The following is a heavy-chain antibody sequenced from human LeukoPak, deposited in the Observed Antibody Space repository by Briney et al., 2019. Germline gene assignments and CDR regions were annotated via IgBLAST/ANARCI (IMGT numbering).Heavy chain of an antibody. CDR3: AKDLSNWNDVTTPDY. CDR1: GFTFSGYG. V-gene: IGHV3-30*18. Sequence: PGRSLRLSCAASGFTFSGYGMHWVRQAPGKGLEWVAFISFDGSNKYYGDSVKGRFTVSRDNSKNTLYLQMNSLRAEDTAVYYCAKDLSNWNDVTTPDYWGQGTLVTVSS. CDR2: ISFDGSNK. J-gene: IGHJ4*02. D-gene: IGHD1-1*01.